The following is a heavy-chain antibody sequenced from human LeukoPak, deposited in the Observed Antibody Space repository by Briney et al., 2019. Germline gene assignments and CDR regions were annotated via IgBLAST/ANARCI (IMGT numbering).Heavy chain of an antibody. CDR2: IYYSGST. Sequence: PSETLSLTCTVSGGSISSYYWSWIRQPPGKGLEWIGYIYYSGSTNYNPSLKSRVTISVDTSKNQFSLKLSSVTAADTAVYYCARDNWNYGSSMDVWSQGTTVTVSS. J-gene: IGHJ6*02. D-gene: IGHD1-7*01. V-gene: IGHV4-59*01. CDR1: GGSISSYY. CDR3: ARDNWNYGSSMDV.